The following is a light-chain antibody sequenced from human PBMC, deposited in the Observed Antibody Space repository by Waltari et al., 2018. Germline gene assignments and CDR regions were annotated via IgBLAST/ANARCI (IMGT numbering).Light chain of an antibody. Sequence: QSVVTQPPSASGTPGQRVPISCSGRRSNLGNNYVYWYHQLPGTAPKLFIHRNNQRPSGVPDRFSGSKSGNSASLAISDLRSEDEADYYCAVWDDALSGAVFGGGTKLTVL. CDR1: RSNLGNNY. CDR3: AVWDDALSGAV. V-gene: IGLV1-47*01. CDR2: RNN. J-gene: IGLJ3*02.